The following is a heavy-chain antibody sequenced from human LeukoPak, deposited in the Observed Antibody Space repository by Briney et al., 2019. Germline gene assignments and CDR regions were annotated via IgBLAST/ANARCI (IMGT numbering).Heavy chain of an antibody. CDR1: GGSISRSSYY. CDR2: IYYSGNT. V-gene: IGHV4-39*01. J-gene: IGHJ4*02. D-gene: IGHD1-1*01. CDR3: ARHENRNDGFDY. Sequence: SETLSLTCIVSGGSISRSSYYWGWIRQPPGKGPEWIGSIYYSGNTYYNPSLKSRVTISVDRSKNQFSLKLSSVTAADTAVYYCARHENRNDGFDYWGQGTLVAVSS.